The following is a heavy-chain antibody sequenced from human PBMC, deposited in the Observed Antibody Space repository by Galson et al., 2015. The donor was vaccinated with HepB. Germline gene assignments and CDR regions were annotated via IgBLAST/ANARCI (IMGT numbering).Heavy chain of an antibody. D-gene: IGHD2/OR15-2a*01. CDR1: GYTLTNYH. CDR2: IYAGDGST. Sequence: SVKVSCKASGYTLTNYHFHWVRQAPGQGLEWMGKIYAGDGSTRYAERFQGRVTLTRDSSASTVYMEVSSLRSDDTAVYYCARENPDTYYFDYWGHGTLVTVSS. CDR3: ARENPDTYYFDY. J-gene: IGHJ4*01. V-gene: IGHV1-46*03.